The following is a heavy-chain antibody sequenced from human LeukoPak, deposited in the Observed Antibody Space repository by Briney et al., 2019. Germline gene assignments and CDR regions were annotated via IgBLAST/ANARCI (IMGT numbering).Heavy chain of an antibody. J-gene: IGHJ1*01. Sequence: SQTLSLTCTVSGGSISSGGYYWSWIRQHPGKGLEWIGYIYYSGSTYYNPSLKSRVTISVDTSKNQFSLQLNSVTPEDTAVYYCARGQIAAAGRGDCCLEYFQHWGQGTLVTVSS. D-gene: IGHD2-21*02. CDR3: ARGQIAAAGRGDCCLEYFQH. V-gene: IGHV4-31*03. CDR1: GGSISSGGYY. CDR2: IYYSGST.